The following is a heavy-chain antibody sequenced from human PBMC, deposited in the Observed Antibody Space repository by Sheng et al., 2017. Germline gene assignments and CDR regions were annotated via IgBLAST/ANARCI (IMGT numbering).Heavy chain of an antibody. CDR2: INQDGSEK. CDR3: ARDHPAAGIIFDY. Sequence: EVQLVESGGGLVQPGGSLRLSCAASGFSFSSHWMSWVRQAPGKGLEWVANINQDGSEKYYVDSVKGRFTISRDNAKNSLYLQMNSLRGEDTAVYYCARDHPAAGIIFDYWGQGTLVTVSS. CDR1: GFSFSSHW. V-gene: IGHV3-7*01. D-gene: IGHD6-13*01. J-gene: IGHJ4*02.